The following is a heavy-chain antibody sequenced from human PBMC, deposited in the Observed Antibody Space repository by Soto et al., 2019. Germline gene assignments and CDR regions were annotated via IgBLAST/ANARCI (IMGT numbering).Heavy chain of an antibody. D-gene: IGHD3-16*01. V-gene: IGHV3-23*01. CDR2: ISGSGGST. CDR1: GFTFSSYA. J-gene: IGHJ4*02. Sequence: GGSLRLSCAASGFTFSSYAMSWVRQAPGKGLEWVSAISGSGGSTYYADSVKGRFTISRDTSKNIVFLQVNSLRAEDTAVYYCARATRYFGSFDSWGQGTLVTVSS. CDR3: ARATRYFGSFDS.